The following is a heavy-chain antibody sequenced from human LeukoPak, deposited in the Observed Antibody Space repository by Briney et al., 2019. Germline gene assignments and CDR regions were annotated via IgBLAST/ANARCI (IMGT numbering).Heavy chain of an antibody. CDR2: ISAKNGDT. CDR1: GYTFTSYG. CDR3: ARSPSSGSYSTSWMDY. Sequence: GASVKVSCKASGYTFTSYGITWGRQAPGQGVEWMGWISAKNGDTNYAQKVQGRVTMTTDTSTTTVYMELRSPRSDDTAVYYCARSPSSGSYSTSWMDYWGQGTLVTVSS. J-gene: IGHJ4*02. D-gene: IGHD6-13*01. V-gene: IGHV1-18*04.